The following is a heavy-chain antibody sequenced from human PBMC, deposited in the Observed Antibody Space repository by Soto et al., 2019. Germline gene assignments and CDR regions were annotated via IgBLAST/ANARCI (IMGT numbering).Heavy chain of an antibody. Sequence: PSETLSLTCTVSGGSISSSSYYWGWIRQPPGKGLEWIGSIYYSGSTYYNPSLKSRVTISVDTSKNQFSLKLSSVTAADTAVYYCSRRWSTIFGVVTQSNWFDPWGQGTLVTVS. J-gene: IGHJ5*02. D-gene: IGHD3-3*01. CDR2: IYYSGST. CDR3: SRRWSTIFGVVTQSNWFDP. CDR1: GGSISSSSYY. V-gene: IGHV4-39*01.